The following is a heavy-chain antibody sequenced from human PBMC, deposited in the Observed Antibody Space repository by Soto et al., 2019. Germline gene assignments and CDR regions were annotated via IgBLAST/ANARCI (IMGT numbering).Heavy chain of an antibody. J-gene: IGHJ4*02. D-gene: IGHD1-26*01. CDR1: GFTFNDYE. Sequence: GGSLRLSGAASGFTFNDYEISWVRQAPWKGLEWLSYISGSRIGSTIYYADPPRGRFTISRDNAKNSMYLQMNSLRADDTAIYDGARTSAQWATFDYWGQGALVTVSS. V-gene: IGHV3-48*03. CDR3: ARTSAQWATFDY. CDR2: ISGSRIGSTI.